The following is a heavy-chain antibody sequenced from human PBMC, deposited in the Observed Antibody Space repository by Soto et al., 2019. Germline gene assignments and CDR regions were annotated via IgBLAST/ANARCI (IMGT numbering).Heavy chain of an antibody. CDR3: AREPPLRAY. CDR1: GFTFRSYA. CDR2: ISFDGTSE. V-gene: IGHV3-30-3*01. J-gene: IGHJ4*02. Sequence: QVHLVESGGGVVQPGGSLRLSCSASGFTFRSYAMDWVRQAPGKGLEWVAIISFDGTSENYADSVKGRFTVSRDNSKNKLYLQMNSLRPEDTAVYYCAREPPLRAYWGQGTLVTVSS.